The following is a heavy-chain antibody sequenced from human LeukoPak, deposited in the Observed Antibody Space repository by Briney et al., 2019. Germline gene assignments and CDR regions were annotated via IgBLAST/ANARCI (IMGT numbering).Heavy chain of an antibody. J-gene: IGHJ4*02. CDR1: GFTFSSYA. D-gene: IGHD6-6*01. Sequence: HPGGSLRLSCAASGFTFSSYAMSWVRQAPGKGLEWVSAISGSGGSTYYADSVKDRFTISRDNSKNTLYLQMNSLRAEDTAVYYCAALVSSSSAVDYWGQGTLVTVSS. CDR2: ISGSGGST. V-gene: IGHV3-23*01. CDR3: AALVSSSSAVDY.